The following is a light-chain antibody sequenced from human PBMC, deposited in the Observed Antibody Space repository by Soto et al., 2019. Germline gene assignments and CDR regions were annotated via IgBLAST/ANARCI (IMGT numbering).Light chain of an antibody. V-gene: IGKV1-12*01. J-gene: IGKJ1*01. Sequence: DIQMTQSPSSVSASVGDRVTMTCRASQGINSWLAWYQQKPGKAPKVLIYAASSLQSGVPARFSGSGSGTEFTLTISNLQPEDFAIYHCQQSYSSPWTFGQGTKVDIK. CDR2: AAS. CDR1: QGINSW. CDR3: QQSYSSPWT.